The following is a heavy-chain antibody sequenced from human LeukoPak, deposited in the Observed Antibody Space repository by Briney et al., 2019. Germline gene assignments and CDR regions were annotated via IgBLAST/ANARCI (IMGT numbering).Heavy chain of an antibody. CDR2: ISGSGGST. V-gene: IGHV3-23*01. CDR3: AKADSSGYYYVGSYDY. D-gene: IGHD3-22*01. CDR1: GFTFSSYA. Sequence: GGSLRLSCAASGFTFSSYAMSWVRQAPGKGPEWVSAISGSGGSTYYADSVKGRFTISRDNSKNTLYLQMNSLRAEDTAVYYCAKADSSGYYYVGSYDYWGQGTLVTVSS. J-gene: IGHJ4*02.